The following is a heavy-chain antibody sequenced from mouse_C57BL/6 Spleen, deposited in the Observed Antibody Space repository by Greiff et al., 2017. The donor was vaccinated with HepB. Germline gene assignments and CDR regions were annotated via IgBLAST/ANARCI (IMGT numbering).Heavy chain of an antibody. Sequence: VQLQQSGPELVKPGASVKISCKASGYAFSSSWMNWVKQRPGKGLEWIGRIYPGDGDTNYNGKFKGKATLTADKSSSTAYMQLSSLTSEDSAVDERGRKGSRKDYLDYWGQGTTLTVSS. D-gene: IGHD1-1*01. J-gene: IGHJ2*01. V-gene: IGHV1-82*01. CDR2: IYPGDGDT. CDR1: GYAFSSSW. CDR3: GRKGSRKDYLDY.